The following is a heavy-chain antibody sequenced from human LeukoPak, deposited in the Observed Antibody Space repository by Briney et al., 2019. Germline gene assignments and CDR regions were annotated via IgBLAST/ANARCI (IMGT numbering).Heavy chain of an antibody. CDR1: GFTFSNYW. Sequence: QTGGSLRLSCAASGFTFSNYWMHWVRQAPGKGLVWVSRINTDGSRITYADSVKGRFTISRDNAMNTVYLQMNSLRAEDTAVYYCARDQRYCSGGSCYSGLNYGMDVWGQGTTVTVSS. CDR3: ARDQRYCSGGSCYSGLNYGMDV. J-gene: IGHJ6*02. V-gene: IGHV3-74*01. D-gene: IGHD2-15*01. CDR2: INTDGSRI.